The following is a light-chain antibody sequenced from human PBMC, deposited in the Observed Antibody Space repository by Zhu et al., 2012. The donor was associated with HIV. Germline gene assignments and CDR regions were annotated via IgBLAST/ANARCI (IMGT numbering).Light chain of an antibody. V-gene: IGKV3-20*01. CDR1: QSISHSY. CDR3: QQYGSSPYT. CDR2: DAS. Sequence: EIVLTQSPVTLSLSPGERATLSCRASQSISHSYLAWYQQKAGQAPRVLIYDASKRAAGIPDRISGSGSVTDFTLTISRVEPEDFAVYFCQQYGSSPYTFGQGTKPGDQ. J-gene: IGKJ2*01.